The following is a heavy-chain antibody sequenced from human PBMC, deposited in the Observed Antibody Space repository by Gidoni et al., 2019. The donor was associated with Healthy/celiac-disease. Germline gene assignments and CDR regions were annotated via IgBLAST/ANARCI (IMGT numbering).Heavy chain of an antibody. CDR2: ISWNSGSI. J-gene: IGHJ4*02. V-gene: IGHV3-9*01. Sequence: VSGISWNSGSIGYADSVKGRFTISRDNAKNSLYLQMNSLRAEDTALYYCAKDTWSYPLQNFDYWGQGTLVTVSS. CDR3: AKDTWSYPLQNFDY. D-gene: IGHD1-26*01.